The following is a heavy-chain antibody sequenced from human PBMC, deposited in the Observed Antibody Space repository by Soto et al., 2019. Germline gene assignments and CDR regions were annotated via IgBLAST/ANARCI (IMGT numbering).Heavy chain of an antibody. D-gene: IGHD4-17*01. V-gene: IGHV4-31*03. J-gene: IGHJ6*03. CDR2: IYYSGST. Sequence: SETLSLTCTVSVGSISSGGYYWSWIRQHPGKGLEWIGYIYYSGSTYYNPSLKSRVTISVDTSKNQLSLKLSSVTAADTAVYYCARDRYGDYSNYYYYMDVWGKGTTVTVSS. CDR1: VGSISSGGYY. CDR3: ARDRYGDYSNYYYYMDV.